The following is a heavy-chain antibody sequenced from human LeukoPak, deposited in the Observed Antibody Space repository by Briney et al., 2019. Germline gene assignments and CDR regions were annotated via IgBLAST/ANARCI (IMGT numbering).Heavy chain of an antibody. D-gene: IGHD7-27*01. CDR3: ASVTKLGSHAFDI. CDR2: ISTSSSYI. J-gene: IGHJ3*02. CDR1: GFTFSGYS. Sequence: GGSLRLSCAASGFTFSGYSMNWVRQAPGKGLEWVSSISTSSSYIYYADSVKGRFTISRDNAKKSLYLQMNSLRAEDTAVYYCASVTKLGSHAFDIWGQGTMVTASS. V-gene: IGHV3-21*04.